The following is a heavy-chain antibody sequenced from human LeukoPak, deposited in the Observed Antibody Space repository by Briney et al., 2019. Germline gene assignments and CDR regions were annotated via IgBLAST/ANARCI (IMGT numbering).Heavy chain of an antibody. Sequence: TSETLSLTCAVYGGSFSGYYWSWLRQPPGKGLEWIGEINHSGSTNYNPSLKSRVTISVDTSKNQFSLKLSSVTAADTAVYYCARRRGGDYGMYYYYYMDVWGKGTTVTVSS. D-gene: IGHD4-17*01. J-gene: IGHJ6*03. CDR2: INHSGST. CDR1: GGSFSGYY. CDR3: ARRRGGDYGMYYYYYMDV. V-gene: IGHV4-34*01.